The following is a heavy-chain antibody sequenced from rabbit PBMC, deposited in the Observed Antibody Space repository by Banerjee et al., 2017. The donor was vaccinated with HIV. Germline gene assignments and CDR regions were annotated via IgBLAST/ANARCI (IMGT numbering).Heavy chain of an antibody. CDR3: TRLEVVAGYGGYGYLNL. D-gene: IGHD4-1*01. Sequence: QEQLVESGGGLVTLGGSLKLSCKASGIDFSSYGISWVRQAPGKGPEWIAYIYPGFDMTNYENYVKGRFTIHREKDQKTVFMQMKSMTDSEKAKYLGTRLEVVAGYGGYGYLNLWGQGPLVTVS. J-gene: IGHJ4*01. CDR2: IYPGFDMT. CDR1: GIDFSSYG. V-gene: IGHV1S47*01.